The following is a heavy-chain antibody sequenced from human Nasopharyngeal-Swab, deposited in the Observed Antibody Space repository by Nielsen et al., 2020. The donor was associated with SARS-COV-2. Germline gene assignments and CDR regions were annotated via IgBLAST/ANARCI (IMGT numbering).Heavy chain of an antibody. CDR2: ISYDGSNK. D-gene: IGHD3-10*01. Sequence: GESLKISCAASGFTFSSYGMHWVRQAPGKGLEWVAVISYDGSNKYYADSVKGRFTISRDNSKNTLYLQMNSLRAEDTAVYYCAKDIFFGWFGESYGMDVWGQGTTVTVSS. CDR1: GFTFSSYG. J-gene: IGHJ6*02. V-gene: IGHV3-30*18. CDR3: AKDIFFGWFGESYGMDV.